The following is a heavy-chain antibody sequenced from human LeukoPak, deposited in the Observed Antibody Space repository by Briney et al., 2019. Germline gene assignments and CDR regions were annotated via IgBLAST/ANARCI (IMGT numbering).Heavy chain of an antibody. V-gene: IGHV4-4*02. J-gene: IGHJ4*02. D-gene: IGHD6-19*01. CDR2: IYHSGST. CDR3: VRAAAVSGHFDY. CDR1: GGSISGSDW. Sequence: SGTLSLTCVVSGGSISGSDWWSWVRQPPGKGLEWIGEIYHSGSTNYNPSLKSRVTISVDKSKNQFPLKLSSVTAADTAVYYCVRAAAVSGHFDYWGQGTLVTVSS.